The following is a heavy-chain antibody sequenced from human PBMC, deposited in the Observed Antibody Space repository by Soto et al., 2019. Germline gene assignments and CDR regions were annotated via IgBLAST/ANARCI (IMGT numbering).Heavy chain of an antibody. V-gene: IGHV1-18*01. J-gene: IGHJ5*02. Sequence: SVKASFKTSGYTFSNYGITWVRQAPGQPLEWLGWISLYSDGTNYAQKFQGRVSMTTDTSTTTAYMELRSLRSDDTAVYYCASVVPGAEAWFGPWGQGTLVTVSS. CDR1: GYTFSNYG. CDR3: ASVVPGAEAWFGP. CDR2: ISLYSDGT. D-gene: IGHD2-2*01.